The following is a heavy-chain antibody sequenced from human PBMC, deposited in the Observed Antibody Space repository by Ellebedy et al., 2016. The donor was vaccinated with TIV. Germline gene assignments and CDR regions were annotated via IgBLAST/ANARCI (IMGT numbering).Heavy chain of an antibody. CDR2: ISIDGSIK. CDR1: GFTFSSYW. V-gene: IGHV3-74*01. J-gene: IGHJ4*02. Sequence: GESLKISCAASGFTFSSYWMHWVRQAPGKGLVWVSHISIDGSIKYYADSVEGRFTISRDNSKDTLFLQMHGLRVEDTAVYYCARAPYSGWALGDWGQGTLVTVSS. D-gene: IGHD6-6*01. CDR3: ARAPYSGWALGD.